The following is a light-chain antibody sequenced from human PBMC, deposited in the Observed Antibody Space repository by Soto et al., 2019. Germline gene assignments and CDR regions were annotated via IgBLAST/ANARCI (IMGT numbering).Light chain of an antibody. CDR1: SSNIGGNS. CDR3: GSRDLRLIPYL. CDR2: DDD. J-gene: IGLJ1*01. Sequence: SVLTQPPSVSAAPGQRVTISCSGSSSNIGGNSVSWYQQLPGTAPKLLIYDDDKRPSGIPDRFSGSKSGTSATLGITGFQTGDDADHYCGSRDLRLIPYLLGTGPKSAVL. V-gene: IGLV1-51*01.